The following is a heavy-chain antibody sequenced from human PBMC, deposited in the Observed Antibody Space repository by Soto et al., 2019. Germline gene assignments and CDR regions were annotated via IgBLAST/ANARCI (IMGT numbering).Heavy chain of an antibody. Sequence: SETLSLTCAVYGGSFSGYYWSWIRQPPGKGLERIGEINHSGSTNYNPSLKSRVTISVDTSKNQFSLKLSSVTAADTAVYYCAKSTVAGNLRNYYYGMDVWGQGTTVTVSS. J-gene: IGHJ6*02. V-gene: IGHV4-34*01. D-gene: IGHD6-19*01. CDR3: AKSTVAGNLRNYYYGMDV. CDR2: INHSGST. CDR1: GGSFSGYY.